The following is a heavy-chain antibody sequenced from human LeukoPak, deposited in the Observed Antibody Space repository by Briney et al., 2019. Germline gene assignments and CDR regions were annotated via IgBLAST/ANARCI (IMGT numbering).Heavy chain of an antibody. D-gene: IGHD2-15*01. CDR3: ATQPCSGGSCYLGN. J-gene: IGHJ4*02. CDR2: ISYDGSNK. Sequence: GGSLRLSCAASGFTFSTYAIHWVRQAPGKGLEWVAVISYDGSNKYYADSVKGRFTISRDDSKNTLDLEMNSLRAEDTAVYYCATQPCSGGSCYLGNWGQGTLVTVSS. V-gene: IGHV3-30*04. CDR1: GFTFSTYA.